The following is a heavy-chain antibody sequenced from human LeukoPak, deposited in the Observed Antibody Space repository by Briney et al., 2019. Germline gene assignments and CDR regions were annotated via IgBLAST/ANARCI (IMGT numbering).Heavy chain of an antibody. V-gene: IGHV3-7*04. Sequence: TGGSLRLSCAASGFTFSSYWMSWVRQAPGKGLEWVANIKQDGSEKYYVDSVKGRFTISRDNAKNSLYLQMNSLRAEDTAVYSCARNYYDCTGYWNYYFDYWGQGTLVTVSS. D-gene: IGHD3-22*01. CDR2: IKQDGSEK. J-gene: IGHJ4*02. CDR3: ARNYYDCTGYWNYYFDY. CDR1: GFTFSSYW.